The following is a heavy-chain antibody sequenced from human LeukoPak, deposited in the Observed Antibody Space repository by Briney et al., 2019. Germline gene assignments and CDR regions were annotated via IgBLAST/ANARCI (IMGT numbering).Heavy chain of an antibody. CDR3: TREGYSSPDY. CDR2: IYYSGNT. D-gene: IGHD5-18*01. J-gene: IGHJ4*02. V-gene: IGHV4-39*02. CDR1: GDSISTSNSY. Sequence: PSETLSLTCTVSGDSISTSNSYWGWIRQPPGKGLEWSGSIYYSGNTYYNASLKSRVTISVDTSKNQFSLKLSAVTAADTAVYYCTREGYSSPDYWGQGTLVTVSS.